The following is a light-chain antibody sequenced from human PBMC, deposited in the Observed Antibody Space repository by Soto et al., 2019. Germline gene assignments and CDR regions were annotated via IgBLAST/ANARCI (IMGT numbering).Light chain of an antibody. V-gene: IGKV1-5*01. Sequence: DIKMTQSPSSVSASVGDRVIITCRASQYFDVWLAWYQQKPGRAPRLLIYDVSTLFSGVPARFSGSGSGTEFTLTITNLQPDDFATYYCQEYKTNWAFGQGTKVDIK. J-gene: IGKJ1*01. CDR1: QYFDVW. CDR3: QEYKTNWA. CDR2: DVS.